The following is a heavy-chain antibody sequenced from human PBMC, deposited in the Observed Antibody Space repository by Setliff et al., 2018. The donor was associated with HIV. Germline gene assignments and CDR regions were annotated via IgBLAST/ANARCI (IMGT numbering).Heavy chain of an antibody. J-gene: IGHJ4*02. D-gene: IGHD3-10*01. CDR1: GGSSRRYY. CDR3: ARDAGPHYGSGPPLEY. Sequence: SDTLSLTCTVPGGSSRRYYWSWIRQPAGKGLEWIGPIYHSGKINYNPSLKSRLTMSIDTAKNKFSLKLSTVTATDTAVYYCARDAGPHYGSGPPLEYWGQGIQVTVSS. CDR2: IYHSGKI. V-gene: IGHV4-4*07.